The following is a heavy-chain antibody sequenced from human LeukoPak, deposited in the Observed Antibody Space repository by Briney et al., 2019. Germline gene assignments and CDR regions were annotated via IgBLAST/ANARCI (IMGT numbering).Heavy chain of an antibody. CDR1: GGSFSGYY. CDR2: INHSGST. Sequence: PSETLSLTCAVYGGSFSGYYWSWIRQPPGKGLEWIGEINHSGSTNYNPSLKSRVTISVDTSKNQFSLKLSSVTAADTAVYYCASRRLGTYYYDSSGYFNWGQGTLVTVSS. CDR3: ASRRLGTYYYDSSGYFN. D-gene: IGHD3-22*01. J-gene: IGHJ4*02. V-gene: IGHV4-34*01.